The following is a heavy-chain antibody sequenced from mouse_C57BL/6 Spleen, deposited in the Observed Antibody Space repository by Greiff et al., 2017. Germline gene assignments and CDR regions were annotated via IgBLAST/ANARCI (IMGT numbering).Heavy chain of an antibody. J-gene: IGHJ2*01. CDR1: GFTFSNYW. D-gene: IGHD1-1*01. Sequence: EVHLVESGGGLVQPGGSMKLSCVASGFTFSNYWMNWVRQSPEKGLEWVAQIRLKSDNYATHYAESVKGRFTISRDDSKSSVYLQMNNLRAEDTGIYYCTGGYYGSRESLFDYWGQGTTLTVSS. V-gene: IGHV6-3*01. CDR2: IRLKSDNYAT. CDR3: TGGYYGSRESLFDY.